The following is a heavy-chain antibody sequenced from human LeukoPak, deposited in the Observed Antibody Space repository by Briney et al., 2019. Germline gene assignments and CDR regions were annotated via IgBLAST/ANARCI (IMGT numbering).Heavy chain of an antibody. D-gene: IGHD6-13*01. V-gene: IGHV5-51*01. Sequence: GESLKISCKGSGYSFSSYWIGWVRQMPGKGLEWMGIISPGGSDTRYSPSFQGQVTVSADKSISTAYLQWSSLKASDTAMYYCARHGTSSSNWYFDYWGQGTLVTVSS. CDR1: GYSFSSYW. CDR2: ISPGGSDT. J-gene: IGHJ4*02. CDR3: ARHGTSSSNWYFDY.